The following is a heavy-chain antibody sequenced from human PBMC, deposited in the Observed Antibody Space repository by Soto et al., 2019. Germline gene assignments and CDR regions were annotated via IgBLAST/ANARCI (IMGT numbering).Heavy chain of an antibody. CDR1: GFTFSSYG. V-gene: IGHV3-30*03. CDR2: ISYDGSNK. D-gene: IGHD6-19*01. Sequence: GGSLRLSCAASGFTFSSYGMHWVRQAPGKGLEWVAVISYDGSNKYYADSVKGRFTISRDNAKNSLYLQMNSLRAEDTALYYCARVAGWPRAYAFDIWGQGTMVTVSS. CDR3: ARVAGWPRAYAFDI. J-gene: IGHJ3*02.